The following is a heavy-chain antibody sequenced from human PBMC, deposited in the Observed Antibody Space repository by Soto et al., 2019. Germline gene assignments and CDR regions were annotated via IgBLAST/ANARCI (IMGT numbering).Heavy chain of an antibody. CDR2: ISGYTGNT. Sequence: QAQLVQSGPEVKNPGASVKVSCKASGYTFTSYGISWVRQAPGQGIEWMGWISGYTGNTNYAQKVQGRVTLATDTHPRTADTGLTTLPPGATAVDYCASDARGSGSRFGRLKCFDPWGQGTMVTVSS. V-gene: IGHV1-18*01. D-gene: IGHD3-10*01. CDR3: ASDARGSGSRFGRLKCFDP. CDR1: GYTFTSYG. J-gene: IGHJ5*02.